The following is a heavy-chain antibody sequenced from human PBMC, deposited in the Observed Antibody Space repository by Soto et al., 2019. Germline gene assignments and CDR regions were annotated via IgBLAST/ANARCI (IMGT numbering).Heavy chain of an antibody. CDR2: INSDASTT. CDR3: ARDFVYYDSRRMAFDI. D-gene: IGHD3-22*01. CDR1: GFTFSSYW. V-gene: IGHV3-74*01. J-gene: IGHJ3*02. Sequence: GGSLRLSCAASGFTFSSYWMHWVRQAPGKGPVWVSRINSDASTTSYADSVKGRFTISRDNAKNTLYLQMNSLRAEDTAVYYCARDFVYYDSRRMAFDIWGQGTMVTVSS.